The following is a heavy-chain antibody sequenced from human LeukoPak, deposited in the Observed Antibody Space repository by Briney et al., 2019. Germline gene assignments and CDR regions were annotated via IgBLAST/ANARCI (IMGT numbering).Heavy chain of an antibody. CDR3: TTDPTYYPDSSGYLVY. V-gene: IGHV1-24*01. CDR2: FDPEDGET. Sequence: ASVKVSCKVSGKTLTELSMYWVRQAPGKGLEWMVRFDPEDGETIYGQKFQGRITLTEDTSTDTAYMELSSLGSEDTAVYYCTTDPTYYPDSSGYLVYWGQGTLVTVSS. J-gene: IGHJ4*02. D-gene: IGHD3-22*01. CDR1: GKTLTELS.